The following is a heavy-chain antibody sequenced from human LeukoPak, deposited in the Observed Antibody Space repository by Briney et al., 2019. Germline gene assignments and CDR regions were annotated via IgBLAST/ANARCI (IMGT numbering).Heavy chain of an antibody. CDR1: GYKFTDYG. V-gene: IGHV1-18*01. CDR2: VSGIDGNT. CDR3: ARPGSDRARGWGYFAS. D-gene: IGHD3-10*01. J-gene: IGHJ4*02. Sequence: VSVKVSCKASGYKFTDYGVNCGRQAPGQRLEWMGWVSGIDGNTKYARNLQGRVTMPRDTSTSTAFMELRRLPSDNTALYYCARPGSDRARGWGYFASWGKGTLVTVSS.